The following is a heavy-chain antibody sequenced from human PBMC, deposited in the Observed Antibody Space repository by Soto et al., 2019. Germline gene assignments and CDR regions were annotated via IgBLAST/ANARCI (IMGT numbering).Heavy chain of an antibody. CDR2: INHSGST. J-gene: IGHJ6*03. CDR3: ARGRITMVRRTPYYYYMDV. V-gene: IGHV4-34*01. CDR1: GGSFSGYY. D-gene: IGHD3-10*01. Sequence: SETLSLTCAVYGGSFSGYYWSWIRQPPGKGLEWIGEINHSGSTNYNPSLKSRVTISVDTSKNQFSLKLSSVTAADTAVYYCARGRITMVRRTPYYYYMDVWGKGTTVTVSS.